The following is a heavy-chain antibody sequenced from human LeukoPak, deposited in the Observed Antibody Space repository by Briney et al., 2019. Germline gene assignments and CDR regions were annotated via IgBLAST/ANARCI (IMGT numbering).Heavy chain of an antibody. CDR3: ARHDNYSRAFDI. Sequence: SETLSLTCAVYGGSINSGGYSWSCIRQPPGKCLEWIGYIYHCGSTDYNPSLKSRVTISVDTSKNQFSLKLSSVTAADTAVYYCARHDNYSRAFDIWGQGTMVTVSS. CDR1: GGSINSGGYS. V-gene: IGHV4-30-2*01. J-gene: IGHJ3*02. CDR2: IYHCGST. D-gene: IGHD4-11*01.